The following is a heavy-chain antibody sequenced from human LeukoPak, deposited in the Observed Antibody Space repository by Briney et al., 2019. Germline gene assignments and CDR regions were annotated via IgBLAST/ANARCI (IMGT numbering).Heavy chain of an antibody. CDR3: TRQAGVATPRDY. J-gene: IGHJ4*02. Sequence: TGGSLRLSCTASGFTFGDYAMSWFRQAPGKGLEWVGFVRSKAYGGTTEYAASVKGRFTISRDDSKSIAYLQMNSLKTEDTAVYYCTRQAGVATPRDYWGQGTLVTVSS. V-gene: IGHV3-49*03. CDR1: GFTFGDYA. D-gene: IGHD5-12*01. CDR2: VRSKAYGGTT.